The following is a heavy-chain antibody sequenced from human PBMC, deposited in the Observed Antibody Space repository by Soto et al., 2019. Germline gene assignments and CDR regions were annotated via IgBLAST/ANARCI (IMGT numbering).Heavy chain of an antibody. D-gene: IGHD3-10*01. CDR1: GYTFTSYG. V-gene: IGHV1-18*01. J-gene: IGHJ3*02. CDR2: ISAYNGNT. Sequence: GASVKVSCKASGYTFTSYGISWVRQAPGQGLERMGWISAYNGNTNYAQKLQGRVTMTTDTSTSTAHMELRSLRSDDTAVYYCARDHFILRLSMVRGVRHGSAFDIWGQGTMVTVSS. CDR3: ARDHFILRLSMVRGVRHGSAFDI.